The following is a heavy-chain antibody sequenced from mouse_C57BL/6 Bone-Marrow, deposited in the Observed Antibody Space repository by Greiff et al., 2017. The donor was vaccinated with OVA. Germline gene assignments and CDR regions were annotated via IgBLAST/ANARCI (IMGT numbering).Heavy chain of an antibody. CDR1: GYSITSGYY. CDR2: ISYDGSN. D-gene: IGHD1-1*01. CDR3: ARVSSRAYFDV. Sequence: EVQRVESGPGLVKPSQSLSLTCSVTGYSITSGYYWNWIRQFPGNKLEWMGYISYDGSNNYNPSLKNRISITRDTSKNQFFLKLNSVTTEDTATYYCARVSSRAYFDVWGTGTTVTVSS. V-gene: IGHV3-6*01. J-gene: IGHJ1*03.